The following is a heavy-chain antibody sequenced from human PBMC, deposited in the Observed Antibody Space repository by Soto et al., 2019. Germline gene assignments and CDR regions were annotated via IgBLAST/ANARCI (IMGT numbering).Heavy chain of an antibody. CDR3: ARSYSGSYNWFDP. CDR1: GFTFSSYA. D-gene: IGHD1-26*01. J-gene: IGHJ5*02. V-gene: IGHV3-30*04. CDR2: ISYDGSNK. Sequence: GGSLRLSCAASGFTFSSYAMHWVRQAPGKGLEWVAVISYDGSNKYYADSVKGRFTISRDNSKNTLYLQMNSLRAEDTAVYYCARSYSGSYNWFDPWGQGTLVTVSS.